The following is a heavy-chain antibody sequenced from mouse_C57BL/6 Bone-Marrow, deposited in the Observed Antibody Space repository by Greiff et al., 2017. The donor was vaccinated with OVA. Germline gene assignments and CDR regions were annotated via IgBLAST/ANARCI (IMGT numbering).Heavy chain of an antibody. CDR3: ARGGTVVADWYFDV. J-gene: IGHJ1*03. V-gene: IGHV1-82*01. D-gene: IGHD1-1*01. Sequence: QVQLTESGPELVKPGASVKISCKASGYAFSSSWMNWVKQRPGKGLEWIGRIYPGDGDTNYNGKFKGKATLTADKSSSTAYMQLSSLTSEDSAVYFCARGGTVVADWYFDVWGTGTTVTVSS. CDR1: GYAFSSSW. CDR2: IYPGDGDT.